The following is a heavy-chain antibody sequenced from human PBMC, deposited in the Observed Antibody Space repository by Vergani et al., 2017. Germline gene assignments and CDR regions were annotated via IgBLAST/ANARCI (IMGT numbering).Heavy chain of an antibody. CDR1: GYTFTGYY. CDR2: INPNSGGT. D-gene: IGHD3-10*01. Sequence: QVQLVQSGAEVKKPGASVKVSCKASGYTFTGYYMHWVRQAPGQGLEWMGWINPNSGGTHDAQKLQGRVTMTTDTSTRTAYMELRSLRSDDTAVYYCARDWTSYYYGSGSPWRAFDIWGQGTMVTVSS. V-gene: IGHV1-2*02. CDR3: ARDWTSYYYGSGSPWRAFDI. J-gene: IGHJ3*02.